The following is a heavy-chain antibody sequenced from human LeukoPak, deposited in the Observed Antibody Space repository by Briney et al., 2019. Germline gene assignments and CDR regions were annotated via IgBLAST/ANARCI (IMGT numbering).Heavy chain of an antibody. V-gene: IGHV3-21*01. Sequence: GGSLRLSCAASGFTFSSYSMNWVRQAPGKGLEWVSSISSSSSYIYYADSVKGRFTISRDSAKNSLYPQMDSLRVEDTAIYYCARCSGWAFKNWGQGTLVTVSS. CDR2: ISSSSSYI. D-gene: IGHD6-19*01. J-gene: IGHJ4*02. CDR3: ARCSGWAFKN. CDR1: GFTFSSYS.